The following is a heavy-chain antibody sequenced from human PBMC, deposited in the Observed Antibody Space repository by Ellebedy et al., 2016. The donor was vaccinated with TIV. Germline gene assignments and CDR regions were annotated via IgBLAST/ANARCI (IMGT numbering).Heavy chain of an antibody. D-gene: IGHD3-10*01. CDR3: ARDPPYYYGSGSYFDY. J-gene: IGHJ4*02. CDR1: GGTFSSYA. V-gene: IGHV1-69*13. CDR2: IIPIFGTA. Sequence: SVKVSXXASGGTFSSYAISWVRQAPGQGLEWMGGIIPIFGTANYAQKFQGRATITADESTSTAYMELSSLRSEDTAVYYCARDPPYYYGSGSYFDYWGQGTLVTVSS.